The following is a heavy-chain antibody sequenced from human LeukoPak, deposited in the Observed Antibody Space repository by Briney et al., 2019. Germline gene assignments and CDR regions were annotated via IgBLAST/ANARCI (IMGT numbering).Heavy chain of an antibody. Sequence: NTSETLSLTCTVSGGSISSYYWSWIRQPAGKGLEWIGHIYTSGSTNYNPSLKSRVTMSVDTSKNQFSLKLSSVTAADTAVYYCARHLTNLRLPRFGVRWFDPWGQGTLVTVSS. J-gene: IGHJ5*02. D-gene: IGHD3-10*01. CDR3: ARHLTNLRLPRFGVRWFDP. V-gene: IGHV4-4*07. CDR1: GGSISSYY. CDR2: IYTSGST.